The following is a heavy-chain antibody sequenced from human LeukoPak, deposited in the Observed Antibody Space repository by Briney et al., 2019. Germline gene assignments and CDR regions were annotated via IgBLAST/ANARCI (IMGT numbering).Heavy chain of an antibody. Sequence: QPGGSLRLSCAASGFTVSSNYMSWVRQAPGKGLKWVSVIYSGGSTYYADSVKGRFTISRDNSKNTLYLQMNSLRAEDTAVYYCARELFYYDSSGYYHFDYWGQGTLVTVSS. D-gene: IGHD3-22*01. CDR1: GFTVSSNY. J-gene: IGHJ4*02. CDR2: IYSGGST. CDR3: ARELFYYDSSGYYHFDY. V-gene: IGHV3-53*01.